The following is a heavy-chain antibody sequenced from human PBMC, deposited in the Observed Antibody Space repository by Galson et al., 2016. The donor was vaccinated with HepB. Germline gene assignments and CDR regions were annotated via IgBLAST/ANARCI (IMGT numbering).Heavy chain of an antibody. CDR2: TYYRSKWYS. J-gene: IGHJ3*02. CDR3: ARIPPREYDAFDI. D-gene: IGHD2-21*01. CDR1: GDSVSNNSSA. V-gene: IGHV6-1*01. Sequence: CAISGDSVSNNSSAWNWIRQSPSRGLEWLGRTYYRSKWYSDYAVSVKSRITINPDTSKDQFSLQLKSVTPEDTAVYYCARIPPREYDAFDIWGQGTMVTVSS.